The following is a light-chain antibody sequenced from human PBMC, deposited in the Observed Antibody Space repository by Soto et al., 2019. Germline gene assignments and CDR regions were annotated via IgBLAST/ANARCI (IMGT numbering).Light chain of an antibody. CDR1: SSDVGGY. Sequence: QSALTQPASVSGSPGQSITISGTGTSSDVGGYVSWYQQHPGKAPKLMIYDVINRPSGVSNRFSGSKSGNTASLTISGLQAGDEADYYCSSYTGSSTVFGGGTKLTVL. V-gene: IGLV2-14*01. CDR2: DVI. CDR3: SSYTGSSTV. J-gene: IGLJ2*01.